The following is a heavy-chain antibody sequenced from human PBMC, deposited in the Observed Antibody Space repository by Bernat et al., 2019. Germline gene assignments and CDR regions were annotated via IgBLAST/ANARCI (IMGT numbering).Heavy chain of an antibody. V-gene: IGHV3-74*01. CDR1: GFTFSSYW. J-gene: IGHJ4*02. CDR2: MDRDGSST. Sequence: EVQLVESGGGLVQPGGSLRLSCAASGFTFSSYWMHWVRQAPDKGLVWVSRMDRDGSSTNYTDSGGGRFTIARDNAKNTLYLQMNSLRAEDTAVYYCARRDGYKSIIDYWGQGNLVAVSS. CDR3: ARRDGYKSIIDY. D-gene: IGHD5-24*01.